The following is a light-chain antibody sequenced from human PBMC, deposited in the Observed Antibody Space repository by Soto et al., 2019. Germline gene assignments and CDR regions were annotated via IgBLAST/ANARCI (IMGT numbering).Light chain of an antibody. CDR2: EAS. J-gene: IGKJ1*01. CDR1: QSISTC. CDR3: QQRSNWPPLT. V-gene: IGKV3-11*01. Sequence: EIVLTQSPATLSLSPVETATLSCRASQSISTCLAWYQQKPGQAPRLLMYEASNRATGVPARFSGSGSGTDFTLTISSLEPEDFAVYYCQQRSNWPPLTFGQGTKVDIK.